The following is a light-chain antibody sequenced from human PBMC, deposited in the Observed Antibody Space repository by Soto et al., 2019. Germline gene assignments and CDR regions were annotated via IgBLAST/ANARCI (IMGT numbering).Light chain of an antibody. CDR2: DVS. CDR3: SSYAGSSWV. Sequence: QPVLTQPPSASGSPGQSVTISCTGTSSDVGAYNYVSWYQQHPGKAPKLMIYDVSKRPSGVPYRFSGSKSGNAASLTVSGLQGEDEADYYCSSYAGSSWVFGGGTKLTVL. J-gene: IGLJ3*02. CDR1: SSDVGAYNY. V-gene: IGLV2-8*01.